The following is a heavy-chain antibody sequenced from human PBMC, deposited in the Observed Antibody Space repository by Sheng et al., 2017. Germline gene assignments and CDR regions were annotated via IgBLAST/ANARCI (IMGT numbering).Heavy chain of an antibody. J-gene: IGHJ6*03. Sequence: QVQLQQWGAGLLKPSETLSLTCAVYGGSFSGYYWSWIRQPPGKGLEWIGEINHSGSTNYNPSLKSRVTISVDTSKNQFSLKLSSVTAADTAVYYCARGGYCSGGSCLPRYYYYYMDVWGKG. CDR1: GGSFSGYY. CDR2: INHSGST. D-gene: IGHD2-15*01. V-gene: IGHV4-34*01. CDR3: ARGGYCSGGSCLPRYYYYYMDV.